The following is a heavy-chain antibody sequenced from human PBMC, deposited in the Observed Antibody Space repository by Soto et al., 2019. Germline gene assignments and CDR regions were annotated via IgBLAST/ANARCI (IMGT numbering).Heavy chain of an antibody. CDR3: AKDRGEYRLYGMDV. D-gene: IGHD3-16*01. CDR2: ISGSGGTT. Sequence: SWWSLRLSCSASVFTFSSYAMSWFRQAPGKGLEWVSAISGSGGTTYYADSVKGRLTISRDNSKNTLYLQMNSLRAEDTAVYYCAKDRGEYRLYGMDVWGQGTTVTVSS. J-gene: IGHJ6*02. V-gene: IGHV3-23*01. CDR1: VFTFSSYA.